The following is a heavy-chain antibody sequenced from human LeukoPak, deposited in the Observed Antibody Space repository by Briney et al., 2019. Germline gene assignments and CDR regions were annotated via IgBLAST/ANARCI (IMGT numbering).Heavy chain of an antibody. CDR2: IRYDGSNK. J-gene: IGHJ4*02. CDR1: GFTFSSYG. V-gene: IGHV3-30*02. D-gene: IGHD3-22*01. Sequence: GGSLRLSCAASGFTFSSYGMHWVRQAPGKGLEWVAFIRYDGSNKYYADSVKGRFTISRDNSKNTLYLQMNSLRAEDTAVYYCAKDLYNYYDSSGYYPSFDYWGQGTLVTVSS. CDR3: AKDLYNYYDSSGYYPSFDY.